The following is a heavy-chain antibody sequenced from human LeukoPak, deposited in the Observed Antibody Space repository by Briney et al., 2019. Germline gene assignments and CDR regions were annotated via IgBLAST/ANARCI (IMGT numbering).Heavy chain of an antibody. CDR2: INPNSGGT. J-gene: IGHJ4*02. CDR3: ARDFSLYSGSWYDY. Sequence: ASVKVSCKASGYTFTGYYMHWVRQAPGQGLEWMGWINPNSGGTNYAQKFQGRVTMTRDTSISTAYMELSRLRSDDTAVYYYARDFSLYSGSWYDYWGQGTLVTVSS. V-gene: IGHV1-2*02. D-gene: IGHD6-13*01. CDR1: GYTFTGYY.